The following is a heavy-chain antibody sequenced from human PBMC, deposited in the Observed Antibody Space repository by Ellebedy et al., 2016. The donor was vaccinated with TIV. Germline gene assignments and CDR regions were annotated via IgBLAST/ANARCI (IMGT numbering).Heavy chain of an antibody. CDR2: ISSSSSYI. CDR1: GFTFSDYY. V-gene: IGHV3-11*06. CDR3: ARVEIAARHYFDY. J-gene: IGHJ4*02. D-gene: IGHD6-6*01. Sequence: GESLKISCAASGFTFSDYYMSWISQAPGKGLEWVSSISSSSSYIYYADSVKGRFTISRDNAKNSLYLQMNSLRAEDTAVYYCARVEIAARHYFDYWGQGTLVTVSS.